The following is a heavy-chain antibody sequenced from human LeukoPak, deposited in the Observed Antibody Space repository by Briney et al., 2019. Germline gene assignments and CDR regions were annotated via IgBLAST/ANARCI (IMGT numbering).Heavy chain of an antibody. CDR1: GFTFSSYS. CDR2: ISSSSSYI. Sequence: GGSLRLSCAASGFTFSSYSMNWVRQAPGKGLEWVSSISSSSSYIYYADSVKGRFTISRDNAKNSLYLQMNSLRAEDTAVYYCARVRSPVTMVRGNYFDYWGQGTLVTVSS. D-gene: IGHD3-10*01. V-gene: IGHV3-21*01. J-gene: IGHJ4*02. CDR3: ARVRSPVTMVRGNYFDY.